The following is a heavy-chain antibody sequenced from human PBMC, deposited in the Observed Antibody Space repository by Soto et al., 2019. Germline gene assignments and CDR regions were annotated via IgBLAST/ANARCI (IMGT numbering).Heavy chain of an antibody. V-gene: IGHV1-3*01. D-gene: IGHD3-9*01. CDR1: GYTFTSYA. J-gene: IGHJ4*02. CDR3: ARQNYDILTGYYRYFDY. Sequence: GASVKVSCKASGYTFTSYAMHWVRQAPGQRFEWMGWINAGNGNTKYSQKFQGRVTITRDTSASTAYTELSSLRPEDTAVYYCARQNYDILTGYYRYFDYWGQGTLVTVSS. CDR2: INAGNGNT.